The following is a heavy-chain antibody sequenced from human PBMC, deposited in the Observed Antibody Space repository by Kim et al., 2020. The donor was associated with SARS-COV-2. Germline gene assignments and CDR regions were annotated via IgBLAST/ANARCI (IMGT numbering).Heavy chain of an antibody. CDR3: AIIGSYDPLTGYSLGDY. Sequence: GESLKISCKTSGNTFTSYWLSWVRQVPGKGLEWVGRIDPSDSYTNYSPSFQGHVTVSADKSTNTAYLQWSSLKASDSAIYYCAIIGSYDPLTGYSLGDYWGQGTLVTVSS. V-gene: IGHV5-10-1*01. CDR1: GNTFTSYW. D-gene: IGHD3-9*01. CDR2: IDPSDSYT. J-gene: IGHJ4*02.